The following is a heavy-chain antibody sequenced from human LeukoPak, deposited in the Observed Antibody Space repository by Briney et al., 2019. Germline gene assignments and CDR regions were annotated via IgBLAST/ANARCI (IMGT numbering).Heavy chain of an antibody. CDR2: VSWNSGTI. Sequence: GRSLRLSCAASGFTFHNYAMHWVRQAPGKGLEWVSGVSWNSGTIGYADSVKGRFTISRDYAKNSLYLQMNSLGAEDTAVYYCVSFYETYWGRGTLVTVSS. CDR1: GFTFHNYA. CDR3: VSFYETY. D-gene: IGHD2/OR15-2a*01. J-gene: IGHJ4*02. V-gene: IGHV3-9*01.